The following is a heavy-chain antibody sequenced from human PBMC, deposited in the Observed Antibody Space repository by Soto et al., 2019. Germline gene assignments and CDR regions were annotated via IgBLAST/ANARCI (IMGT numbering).Heavy chain of an antibody. D-gene: IGHD5-18*01. Sequence: GSLRLSCAASGFTFSSYAMSWVRQAPGKGLEWVAAISGSGGTTYYADSVKGRFTISRDNSKNTLYLQMNSLGAEDTAVYYCALINTPMEEIDYWGQGTLVTVSS. CDR3: ALINTPMEEIDY. CDR2: ISGSGGTT. V-gene: IGHV3-23*01. CDR1: GFTFSSYA. J-gene: IGHJ4*02.